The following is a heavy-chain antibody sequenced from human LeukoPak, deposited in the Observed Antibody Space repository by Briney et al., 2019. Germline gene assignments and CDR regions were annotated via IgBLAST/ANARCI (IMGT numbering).Heavy chain of an antibody. J-gene: IGHJ4*02. CDR1: GGSITSYY. Sequence: SETLSLTCTVSGGSITSYYWSWIRQPPGKGLEWIGYIYYSGSTYYNPSLKSRVTISVDTSKNQFSLKLSSVTAADTAVYYCARGSDDYVWGSYDYWGQGTLVTVSS. CDR3: ARGSDDYVWGSYDY. CDR2: IYYSGST. D-gene: IGHD3-16*01. V-gene: IGHV4-30-4*01.